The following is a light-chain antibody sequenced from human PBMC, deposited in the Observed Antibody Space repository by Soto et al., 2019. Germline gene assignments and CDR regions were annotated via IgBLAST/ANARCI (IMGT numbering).Light chain of an antibody. J-gene: IGLJ1*01. CDR2: FDA. Sequence: QSVLTQPPSVPEAPRQRVTISCSGNSSNIGKNGVNWYQKHPGKAPKLLIYFDALFPSAFSARFSGSRSGPAASLAISGPLSEDEAIFYCSAWDDSLNAVFFGTGPRFPVL. CDR1: SSNIGKNG. CDR3: SAWDDSLNAVF. V-gene: IGLV1-36*01.